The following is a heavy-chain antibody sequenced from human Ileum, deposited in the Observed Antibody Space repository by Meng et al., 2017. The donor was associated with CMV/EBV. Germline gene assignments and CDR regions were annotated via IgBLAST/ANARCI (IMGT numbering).Heavy chain of an antibody. CDR1: GGPMSDYY. Sequence: GSLRLSCTVSGGPMSDYYWTWIRQSPGKGLEWIGYVFYTGDYNYNPALESRVSMSVDTSKKQFSLNLSAVTAADTAVYYCASHRYAANYYSDYWAQGMLVTASS. V-gene: IGHV4-59*13. CDR3: ASHRYAANYYSDY. D-gene: IGHD3-16*01. CDR2: VFYTGDY. J-gene: IGHJ4*02.